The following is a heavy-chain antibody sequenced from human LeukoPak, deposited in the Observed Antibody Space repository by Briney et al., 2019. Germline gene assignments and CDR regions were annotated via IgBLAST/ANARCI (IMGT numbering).Heavy chain of an antibody. CDR1: GGSISNYYY. D-gene: IGHD5-18*01. Sequence: SETLSLTCTFWGGSISNYYYWSWIRQPAGKGLEWIGRIYFSGTTIYNPSLKSRVTMSLDTSKNQFSLKLTSVTAADTAVYYCAGDVDTFFDYWGQGTLVTVSS. CDR3: AGDVDTFFDY. V-gene: IGHV4-4*07. CDR2: IYFSGTT. J-gene: IGHJ4*02.